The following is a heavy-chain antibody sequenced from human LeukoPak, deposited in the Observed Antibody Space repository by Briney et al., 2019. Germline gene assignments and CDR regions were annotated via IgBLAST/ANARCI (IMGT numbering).Heavy chain of an antibody. Sequence: GRSLRLSCTASGFTFGDHAMSWVRQAPGKGLEWVSYISSSGSTIYYADSVKGRFTISRDNAKNSLYLQMNSLRAEDTAVYYCARSGYCSSTSCYEGNFDYWGQGTLVTVSS. J-gene: IGHJ4*02. V-gene: IGHV3-48*03. CDR2: ISSSGSTI. CDR3: ARSGYCSSTSCYEGNFDY. CDR1: GFTFGDHA. D-gene: IGHD2-2*01.